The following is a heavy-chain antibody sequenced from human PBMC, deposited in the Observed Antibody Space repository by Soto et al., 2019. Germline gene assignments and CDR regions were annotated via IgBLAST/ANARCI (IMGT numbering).Heavy chain of an antibody. J-gene: IGHJ4*02. CDR3: ARGSPIFGVVNAYYFDY. CDR2: IWYDGSNK. CDR1: GFTFSSYG. D-gene: IGHD3-3*01. Sequence: GGSLRLSCAASGFTFSSYGMHWVRQAPGKGLEWVAVIWYDGSNKYYADSVKGRFTISRDNSKNTLYLQMNSLRAEDTAVYYCARGSPIFGVVNAYYFDYWGQGTLVTVSS. V-gene: IGHV3-33*01.